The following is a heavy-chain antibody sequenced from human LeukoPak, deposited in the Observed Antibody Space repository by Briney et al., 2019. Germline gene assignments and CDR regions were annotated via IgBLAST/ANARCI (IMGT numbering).Heavy chain of an antibody. CDR1: GYTFTSYG. CDR2: ISTYNGNT. V-gene: IGHV1-18*01. J-gene: IGHJ6*02. Sequence: ASAKVSCKASGYTFTSYGISWARQAPGQGLQWMGWISTYNGNTNYAQKLQGRVIMTTDTSTGTAYMELRSLRSDDTAVYYCARDPGYSSGWTHSYYGMDVWGQGTTVTVSS. D-gene: IGHD6-19*01. CDR3: ARDPGYSSGWTHSYYGMDV.